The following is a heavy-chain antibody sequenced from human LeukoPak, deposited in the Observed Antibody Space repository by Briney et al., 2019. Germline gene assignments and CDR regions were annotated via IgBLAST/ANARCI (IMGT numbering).Heavy chain of an antibody. D-gene: IGHD4-11*01. CDR1: GYSISSGYY. J-gene: IGHJ4*02. CDR3: ARLQFRMTT. CDR2: IYHSGST. Sequence: SETLSLTCTVSGYSISSGYYWGWIRQPPGKGLEWIGSIYHSGSTYYNPSLKSRVTISVDTSKNQFSLKLSSVTAADTAVYYCARLQFRMTTWGQGTLVTVSS. V-gene: IGHV4-38-2*02.